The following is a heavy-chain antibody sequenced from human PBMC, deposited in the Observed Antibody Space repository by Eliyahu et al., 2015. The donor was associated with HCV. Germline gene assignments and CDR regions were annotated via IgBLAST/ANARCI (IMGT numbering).Heavy chain of an antibody. J-gene: IGHJ2*01. CDR3: ARDHTWEYSSSSGYWYFDL. CDR2: ISSSGSTI. Sequence: QVQLVESGGGLVKPGGSLRLSCAASGFTFSXYYXSWIRQAPGKGLEWVSYISSSGSTIYYADSVKGRFTISRDNAKNSLYLQMNSLRAEDTAVYYCARDHTWEYSSSSGYWYFDLWGRGTLVTVSS. D-gene: IGHD6-6*01. V-gene: IGHV3-11*01. CDR1: GFTFSXYY.